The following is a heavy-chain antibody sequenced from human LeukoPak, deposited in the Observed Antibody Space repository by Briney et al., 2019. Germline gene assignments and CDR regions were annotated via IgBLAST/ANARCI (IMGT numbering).Heavy chain of an antibody. Sequence: GESLKISCKGSGYSFTSYWIGWVRQMPGKGLEWMGIIYPGDSDTRYSPSFQGQVTTSADKSISTAYLQWSSLKASDTAMYYCARGPSKGLHPVLLWFGELSHWGQGTLVTVSS. J-gene: IGHJ4*02. CDR1: GYSFTSYW. CDR3: ARGPSKGLHPVLLWFGELSH. V-gene: IGHV5-51*01. D-gene: IGHD3-10*01. CDR2: IYPGDSDT.